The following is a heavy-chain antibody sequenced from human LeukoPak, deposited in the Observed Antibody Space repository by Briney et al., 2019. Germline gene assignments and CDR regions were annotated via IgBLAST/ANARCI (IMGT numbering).Heavy chain of an antibody. Sequence: GESLKISCKGSGYSFTSYWIGWVRQMPGKGLEWVGIIYPGDSDTRYSPSFQGQVTISADKSISTAYLQWSSLKASDTAMYYCARGRTSLTIWTGFDYWGQGTLVTVSS. J-gene: IGHJ4*02. CDR2: IYPGDSDT. CDR3: ARGRTSLTIWTGFDY. CDR1: GYSFTSYW. V-gene: IGHV5-51*01. D-gene: IGHD4/OR15-4a*01.